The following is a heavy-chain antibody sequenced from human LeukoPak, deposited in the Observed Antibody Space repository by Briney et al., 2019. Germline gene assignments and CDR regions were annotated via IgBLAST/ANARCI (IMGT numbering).Heavy chain of an antibody. Sequence: SETLSLTCTVSGGSISSYYWSWIRQPPGKGLEWIGYIYYSGSTNYSPSLKSRVTISVDTSKNQFSLKLSSVTAADTAVYYCARGYCSSTSCYDGFDPWGQGTLVTVSS. V-gene: IGHV4-59*01. CDR3: ARGYCSSTSCYDGFDP. D-gene: IGHD2-2*01. CDR2: IYYSGST. J-gene: IGHJ5*02. CDR1: GGSISSYY.